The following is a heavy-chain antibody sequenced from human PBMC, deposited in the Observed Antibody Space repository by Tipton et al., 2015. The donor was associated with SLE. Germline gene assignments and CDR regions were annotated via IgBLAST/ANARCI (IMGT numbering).Heavy chain of an antibody. J-gene: IGHJ6*02. V-gene: IGHV4-39*07. CDR2: IYYSGST. CDR3: ARFRDEYYYYAMDV. CDR1: GGSISSSSYY. Sequence: TLSLTCTVSGGSISSSSYYWGWIRQPPGKGLEWIGSIYYSGSTNYSPSLKSRVTISMDPSKNQFSLKLNSVTAADTAVYYCARFRDEYYYYAMDVWGQGTTVTVSS.